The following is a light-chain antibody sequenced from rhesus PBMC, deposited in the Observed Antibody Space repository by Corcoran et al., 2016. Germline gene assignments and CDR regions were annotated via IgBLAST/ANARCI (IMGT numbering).Light chain of an antibody. V-gene: IGKV2-82*02. CDR1: QSLVYSDGKTY. J-gene: IGKJ1*01. CDR2: LVS. Sequence: DIVMTQTPLSLPVTLGEPASISCRSSQSLVYSDGKTYLYWYLQKPGQSQHLLRYLVSKWASGVPDKLSGSVSSSDFTLKISRVEAEDVGVYYFIQTLRSPWTFGQGTKVEIK. CDR3: IQTLRSPWT.